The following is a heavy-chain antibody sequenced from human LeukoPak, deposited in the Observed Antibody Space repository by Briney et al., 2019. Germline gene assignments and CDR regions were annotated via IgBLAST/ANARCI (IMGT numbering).Heavy chain of an antibody. J-gene: IGHJ4*02. V-gene: IGHV4-30-4*01. CDR2: IYYSGST. CDR1: GGSISSGDYY. D-gene: IGHD3-3*01. CDR3: ARVSRFLEWLSHFDY. Sequence: SKTLSLTCTVSGGSISSGDYYWSWIRQPPGKGLEWIGYIYYSGSTYYNPSLKSRVTISVDTSKNQFSLKLSSVTAADTAVYYCARVSRFLEWLSHFDYWGQGTLVTVSS.